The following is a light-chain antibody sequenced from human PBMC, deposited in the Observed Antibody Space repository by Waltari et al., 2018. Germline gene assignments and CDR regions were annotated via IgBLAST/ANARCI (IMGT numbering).Light chain of an antibody. Sequence: QVVLTQSPSASASLGASVKLTCTLSSGHSSYAIAWHQQQPEKGPRYLMKVNSDGSHNKGDGIPERFSGSSSGAEGYLTISGLQSEDEADFYCQTWGTGPRVFGGGTKLTVL. CDR1: SGHSSYA. CDR3: QTWGTGPRV. J-gene: IGLJ2*01. V-gene: IGLV4-69*01. CDR2: VNSDGSH.